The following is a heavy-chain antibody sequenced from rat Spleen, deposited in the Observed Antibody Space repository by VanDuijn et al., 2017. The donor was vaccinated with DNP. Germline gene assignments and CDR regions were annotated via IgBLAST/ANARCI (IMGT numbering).Heavy chain of an antibody. Sequence: EVQLVKSGGDLVQPGRSLILSCAASGFTFSDYNMAWVRQAPTKGLEWVAFINPSGGNTYYRDSVKGRFTISRDNAERTLYLQMSSLRSEDMATYYCARHDYGSPFTYWGQGTLVTVSS. J-gene: IGHJ3*01. CDR2: INPSGGNT. V-gene: IGHV5S23*01. CDR1: GFTFSDYN. D-gene: IGHD1-8*01. CDR3: ARHDYGSPFTY.